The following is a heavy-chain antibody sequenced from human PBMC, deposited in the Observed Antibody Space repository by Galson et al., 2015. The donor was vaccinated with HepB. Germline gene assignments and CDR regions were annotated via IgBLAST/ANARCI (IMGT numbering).Heavy chain of an antibody. CDR2: ISSSGSTI. D-gene: IGHD3-22*01. V-gene: IGHV3-11*01. Sequence: SLRLSCAASGFTFSDYYMSWIRQAPGKGLEWVSYISSSGSTIYYADSVKGRFTISRDNAKNSLYLQMNSLRAEDTAVYYCARRSYYDSSGYAYYFDYWGQGTLVTVSS. J-gene: IGHJ4*02. CDR3: ARRSYYDSSGYAYYFDY. CDR1: GFTFSDYY.